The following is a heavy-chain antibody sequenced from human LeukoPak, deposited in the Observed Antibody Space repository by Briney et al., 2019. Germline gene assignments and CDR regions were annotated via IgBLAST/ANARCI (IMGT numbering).Heavy chain of an antibody. V-gene: IGHV4-4*02. Sequence: SGTLSLTCAVSSGSMSTDHWWSWVRQPPGKGLEWIGEIYHSGSTNYNPSLKSRVTISRDKYKNQFSLKLNSVTAADTAVYYCARVSSGWTGYYYGMDVWGQGTTVTVSS. CDR1: SGSMSTDHW. CDR3: ARVSSGWTGYYYGMDV. J-gene: IGHJ6*02. D-gene: IGHD6-19*01. CDR2: IYHSGST.